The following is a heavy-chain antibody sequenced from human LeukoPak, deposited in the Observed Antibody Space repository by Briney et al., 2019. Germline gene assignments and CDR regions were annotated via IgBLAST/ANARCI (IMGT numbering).Heavy chain of an antibody. J-gene: IGHJ4*02. V-gene: IGHV3-33*08. CDR1: GFTCSSYG. CDR3: VREYCSSHSCYLLEKRVDFDY. Sequence: AGSLTLSCAASGFTCSSYGMHWVRQAPGKGLEGVAVIWYDGSNKYYADSGKGRFTISRDNSKNKLYLQMISLRADDTAVYSCVREYCSSHSCYLLEKRVDFDYWGQGTLVTVSS. D-gene: IGHD2-2*01. CDR2: IWYDGSNK.